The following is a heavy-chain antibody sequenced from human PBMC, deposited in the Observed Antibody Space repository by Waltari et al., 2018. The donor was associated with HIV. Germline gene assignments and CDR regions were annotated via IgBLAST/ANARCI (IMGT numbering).Heavy chain of an antibody. Sequence: EVHLLESGGGSVRPGGSLRLSCSASGFSFSSYVIAWVSKAPGKALEWVSNIDTSGGRKYYADSVNGRFTISRDNSKRTVHLQMHSLRAEDMAVYYCAKAGYYNIIKCYWDAYDMCGQGTMVTVSS. J-gene: IGHJ3*02. V-gene: IGHV3-23*05. CDR1: GFSFSSYV. CDR2: IDTSGGRK. CDR3: AKAGYYNIIKCYWDAYDM. D-gene: IGHD3-9*01.